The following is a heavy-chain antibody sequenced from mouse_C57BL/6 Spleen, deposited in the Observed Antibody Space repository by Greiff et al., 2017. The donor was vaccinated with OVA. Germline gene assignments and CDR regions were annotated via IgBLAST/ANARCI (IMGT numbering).Heavy chain of an antibody. V-gene: IGHV2-5*01. J-gene: IGHJ4*01. Sequence: VKLQQSGPGLVQPSQSLSITCTVSGFSLTSYGVHWVRQSPGKGLEWLGVIWRGGSTDYNAAFMSRLSITKDNSKSQVFFKMNSLQADDTAIYYCAKRGDYGPFYAMDYWGQGTSVTVSS. D-gene: IGHD2-4*01. CDR1: GFSLTSYG. CDR3: AKRGDYGPFYAMDY. CDR2: IWRGGST.